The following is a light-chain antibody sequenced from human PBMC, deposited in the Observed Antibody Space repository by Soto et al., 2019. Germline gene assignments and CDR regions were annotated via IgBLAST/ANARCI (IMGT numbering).Light chain of an antibody. CDR1: SSDVGGYNY. CDR2: EVS. J-gene: IGLJ1*01. CDR3: NSYTNNNTSV. Sequence: QSALTQPASVSGSPGQSITISCTGTSSDVGGYNYVSWFQQHPGKAPKLMIYEVSNRPSGVSNRFSGSRSGNTASLTISGLQSEDEAEYYCNSYTNNNTSVFGTGTKLTVL. V-gene: IGLV2-14*01.